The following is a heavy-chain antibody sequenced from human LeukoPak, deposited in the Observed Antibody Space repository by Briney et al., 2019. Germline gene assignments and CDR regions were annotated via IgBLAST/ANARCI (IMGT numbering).Heavy chain of an antibody. CDR3: AKDSSYSSSSGYFDY. D-gene: IGHD6-6*01. CDR2: IKQDGSEK. V-gene: IGHV3-7*03. J-gene: IGHJ4*02. Sequence: PGGSLRLSCAASGFTFSSYWMSWVRQAPGKGLEWVANIKQDGSEKYYVDSVKGRFTISRDNAKNSLYLQMNSLRAEDMALYYCAKDSSYSSSSGYFDYWGQGTLVTVSS. CDR1: GFTFSSYW.